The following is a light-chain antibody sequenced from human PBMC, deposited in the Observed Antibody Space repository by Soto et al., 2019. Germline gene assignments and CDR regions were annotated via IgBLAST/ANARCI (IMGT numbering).Light chain of an antibody. CDR2: WAS. J-gene: IGKJ4*01. CDR1: QSVLYDSNNKNY. Sequence: DIAMSQSPDSLAASLGERATINCKSSQSVLYDSNNKNYLAWYQQKPGQPPKLLIYWASMRESGVPDRFSGSGSGIDFTLTITSLQAEDVAVYYCQQYYSLPLTFGGGTKVEIK. CDR3: QQYYSLPLT. V-gene: IGKV4-1*01.